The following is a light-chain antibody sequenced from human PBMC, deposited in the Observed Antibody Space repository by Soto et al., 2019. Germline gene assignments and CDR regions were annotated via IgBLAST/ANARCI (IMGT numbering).Light chain of an antibody. CDR3: QQYNIWPPLT. CDR1: QSANNN. V-gene: IGKV3-15*01. CDR2: GAS. Sequence: EIVMTQSPATLSVSPGERATVSCRASQSANNNLAWYQQKPGQAPRLLIYGASIRATGIPARFSGSGSGTESTLTIISLQSEDSAVYCCQQYNIWPPLTFGGGTKVEIK. J-gene: IGKJ4*01.